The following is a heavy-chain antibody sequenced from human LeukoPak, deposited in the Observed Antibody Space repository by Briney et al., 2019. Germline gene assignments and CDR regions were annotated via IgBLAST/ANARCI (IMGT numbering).Heavy chain of an antibody. J-gene: IGHJ4*02. D-gene: IGHD3-22*01. CDR3: ARHGDYYDSSAYYRFDY. CDR1: GYSISSGYY. V-gene: IGHV4-38-2*01. CDR2: IYYSGST. Sequence: SETLSLTCGVSGYSISSGYYWGWIRQPPGKGLEWIGSIYYSGSTYYNPSLKSRVTISVDTSKNQFSLKLSSVTAADTAVYYCARHGDYYDSSAYYRFDYWGQGTLVTVSS.